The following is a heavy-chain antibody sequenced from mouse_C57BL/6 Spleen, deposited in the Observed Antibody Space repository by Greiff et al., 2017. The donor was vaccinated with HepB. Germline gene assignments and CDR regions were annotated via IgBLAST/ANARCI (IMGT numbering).Heavy chain of an antibody. V-gene: IGHV1-64*01. CDR2: IHPNSGST. CDR1: GYTFTSYW. D-gene: IGHD2-4*01. CDR3: ARSRYDYDLDY. Sequence: QVQLQQPGAELVKPGASVKLSCKASGYTFTSYWMHWVKQRPGQGLEWIGMIHPNSGSTNYNEKFKSKATLTVDKSSSTAYRHLSSLTSEDSAVYDCARSRYDYDLDYWGQGTTLTVSS. J-gene: IGHJ2*01.